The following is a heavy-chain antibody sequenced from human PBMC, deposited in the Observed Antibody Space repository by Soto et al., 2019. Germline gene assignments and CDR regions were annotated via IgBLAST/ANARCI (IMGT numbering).Heavy chain of an antibody. CDR3: ARAAVAGSGNWFDP. D-gene: IGHD6-19*01. V-gene: IGHV4-61*01. J-gene: IGHJ5*02. CDR2: IYYSGST. CDR1: GGSVSSGSYY. Sequence: QVQLQESGPGLVKPSETLSLTCTVSGGSVSSGSYYWSWIRPPPGKGLEWIGYIYYSGSTNYNPSLNCRVTIAVDTSKHQFSLKLSSVTAADTVVYYCARAAVAGSGNWFDPWGQGTLVTVSS.